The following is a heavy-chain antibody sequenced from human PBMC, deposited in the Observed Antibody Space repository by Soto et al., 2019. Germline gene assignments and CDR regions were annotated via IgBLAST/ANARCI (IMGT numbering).Heavy chain of an antibody. CDR3: ARRSSSGWYLYAFDI. J-gene: IGHJ3*02. CDR2: IYYSGST. D-gene: IGHD6-19*01. V-gene: IGHV4-39*01. Sequence: SETLSLTSTVSGGSISNSSYYWGWIRQPPGKGLEWIGSIYYSGSTYYNPSLKSRVTISVDTSKNQFSLKLSSVTAADTAVYYCARRSSSGWYLYAFDIWGQGTMVT. CDR1: GGSISNSSYY.